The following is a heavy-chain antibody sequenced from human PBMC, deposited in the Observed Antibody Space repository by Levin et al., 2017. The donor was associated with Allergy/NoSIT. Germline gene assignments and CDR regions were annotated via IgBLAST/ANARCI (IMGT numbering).Heavy chain of an antibody. J-gene: IGHJ5*02. CDR2: INPKSGGT. Sequence: GESLKISCKASGYTFTGYYMHWVRQAPGRGLEWMGWINPKSGGTNYAQKFQGRVTMTRDTSISTAYMELSRLRSDDTAVYYCARDLGGVVTDWFDPWGQGTLVTVSS. D-gene: IGHD3-3*01. CDR1: GYTFTGYY. CDR3: ARDLGGVVTDWFDP. V-gene: IGHV1-2*02.